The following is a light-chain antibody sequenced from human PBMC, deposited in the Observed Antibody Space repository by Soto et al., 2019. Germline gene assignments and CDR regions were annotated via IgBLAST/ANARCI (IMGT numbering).Light chain of an antibody. V-gene: IGKV3D-20*02. Sequence: EIVLTQSPGTLSLSPGERATLSCRASQSVSSSYLAWYQQKPGQAPRLLIYDASNRATGIPARFSGSGSGTDFTLTISSLEPEDFAVYYCRQRSNWPPAFGQGTRLEIK. CDR2: DAS. J-gene: IGKJ5*01. CDR1: QSVSSSY. CDR3: RQRSNWPPA.